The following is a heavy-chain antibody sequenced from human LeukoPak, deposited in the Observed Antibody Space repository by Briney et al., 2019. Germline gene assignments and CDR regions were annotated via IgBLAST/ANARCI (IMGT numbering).Heavy chain of an antibody. V-gene: IGHV3-23*01. J-gene: IGHJ4*02. D-gene: IGHD3-10*01. CDR3: AKDGHYYGSGSYFDY. CDR2: ISGSGGST. CDR1: GFTFSSYA. Sequence: GGSLRLSCAASGFTFSSYAMSWVRQAPGKGLEWVSAISGSGGSTYYADSVKGRFTISRDNSKSTLYLQMNSLRAEDTAVYYCAKDGHYYGSGSYFDYWGQGTLVTVSS.